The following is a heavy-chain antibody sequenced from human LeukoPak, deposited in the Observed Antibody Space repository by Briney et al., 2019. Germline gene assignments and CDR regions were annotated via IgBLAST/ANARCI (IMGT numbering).Heavy chain of an antibody. CDR1: GFTFTSHV. CDR3: VREGLERRTNFDY. Sequence: GGSLRLSCSASGFTFTSHVMHWVRQAPGKGLQYVSGISMNVQTTYYAGSVKGRFTISRDSSKNTVYLQMNSLIAEDTAVYYCVREGLERRTNFDYWGQGTLVSVSS. J-gene: IGHJ4*02. D-gene: IGHD1-1*01. CDR2: ISMNVQTT. V-gene: IGHV3-64D*06.